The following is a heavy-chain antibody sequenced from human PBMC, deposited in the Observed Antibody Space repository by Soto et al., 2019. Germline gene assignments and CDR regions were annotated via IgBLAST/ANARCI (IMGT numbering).Heavy chain of an antibody. CDR2: IIPIFGTA. Sequence: QVQLVQSGAEVKKPGSSVKVSCKGSGGTFSSYAISWVRQAPGQGLEWMGGIIPIFGTANYAQKFQGRVTITADESTSTAYMELSSLRSEDTAVYYCARLRFLEWPVYYYYGMDVWGQGTTVTVSS. J-gene: IGHJ6*02. V-gene: IGHV1-69*12. CDR3: ARLRFLEWPVYYYYGMDV. CDR1: GGTFSSYA. D-gene: IGHD3-3*01.